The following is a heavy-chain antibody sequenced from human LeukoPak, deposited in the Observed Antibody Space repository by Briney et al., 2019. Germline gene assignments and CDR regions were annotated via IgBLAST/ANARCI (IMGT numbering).Heavy chain of an antibody. CDR1: GFTFSSYA. J-gene: IGHJ4*02. CDR2: ISGSGGGT. D-gene: IGHD1-1*01. CDR3: ARESGTTETSCFDY. Sequence: GGSLRLSCAASGFTFSSYAITWVRQAPGMGLEWVSAISGSGGGTYYADSVKGRFTISRDNSKNTLSLQMSSLRAEDTAVYYCARESGTTETSCFDYWGQGTLVTVSS. V-gene: IGHV3-23*01.